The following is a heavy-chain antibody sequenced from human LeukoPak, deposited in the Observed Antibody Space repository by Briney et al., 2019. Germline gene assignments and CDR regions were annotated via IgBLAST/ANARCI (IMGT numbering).Heavy chain of an antibody. D-gene: IGHD4-17*01. Sequence: GESLKISCKASGYSFATYWIGWVRQMPGKGLEWMGIIFPADSDTRYSPSFQGQVTISADKSTTTASLQWRSLKASDTAMYYCARPTYADHLDDNWGQGTLVTVSS. CDR2: IFPADSDT. J-gene: IGHJ4*02. CDR1: GYSFATYW. V-gene: IGHV5-51*01. CDR3: ARPTYADHLDDN.